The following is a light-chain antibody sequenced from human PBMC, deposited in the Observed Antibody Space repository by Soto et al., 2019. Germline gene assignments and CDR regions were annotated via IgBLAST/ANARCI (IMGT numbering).Light chain of an antibody. Sequence: EIVMTQSPATLSVSPGERATLSCRASQSVSSNLAWYQQKPGQAPRLLIYGASTRATGIPARFSGSGSGTEVTLTISSLQSEDFAVYSCQQYNNWPPWKFGQGTKV. CDR2: GAS. J-gene: IGKJ1*01. CDR3: QQYNNWPPWK. V-gene: IGKV3-15*01. CDR1: QSVSSN.